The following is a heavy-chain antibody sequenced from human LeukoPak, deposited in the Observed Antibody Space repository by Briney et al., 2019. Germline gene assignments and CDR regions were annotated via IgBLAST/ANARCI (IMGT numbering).Heavy chain of an antibody. J-gene: IGHJ4*02. V-gene: IGHV4-34*01. CDR1: GASLSGYY. CDR2: ISHSGST. CDR3: AGNGWGSGSYWFY. Sequence: ASETLSLTCEVSGASLSGYYWSWIRQAPGKGLEWIGEISHSGSTNYNPSLKSRVTISAHTSKNQFSLKLSSVIGADTAVYFCAGNGWGSGSYWFYWGQGTLVTVSA. D-gene: IGHD3-10*01.